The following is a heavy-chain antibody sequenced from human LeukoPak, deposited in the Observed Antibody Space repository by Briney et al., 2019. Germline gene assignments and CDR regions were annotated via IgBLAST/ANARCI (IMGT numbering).Heavy chain of an antibody. D-gene: IGHD2-2*01. CDR1: GFTFSSYW. J-gene: IGHJ4*02. CDR2: IKQDGSEK. CDR3: AKVGPYCSGTSCPPGY. V-gene: IGHV3-7*01. Sequence: PGGSLRLSCAASGFTFSSYWMSWVRQAPEKGLEWVANIKQDGSEKYYVDSVKGRFSISRDNAKNSLYLHMNSLRAEDTAVYYCAKVGPYCSGTSCPPGYWGQGTLVTVSS.